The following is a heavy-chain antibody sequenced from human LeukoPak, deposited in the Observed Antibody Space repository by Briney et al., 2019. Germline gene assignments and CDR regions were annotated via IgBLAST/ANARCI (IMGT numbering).Heavy chain of an antibody. CDR3: ARIPSTGRVPRGYMDV. D-gene: IGHD3-10*01. J-gene: IGHJ6*03. Sequence: KSSETLSLTCAVYGGSFSGYYWSWIRQPPGKGVEWIGEINHSGSTNYNPSLKSRVTISVDTSKNQFSLKLSSVTAADTAVYYCARIPSTGRVPRGYMDVWGKGTTVTVSS. V-gene: IGHV4-34*01. CDR2: INHSGST. CDR1: GGSFSGYY.